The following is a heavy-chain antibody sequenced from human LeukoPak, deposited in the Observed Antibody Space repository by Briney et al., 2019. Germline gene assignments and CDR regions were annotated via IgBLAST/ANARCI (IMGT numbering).Heavy chain of an antibody. Sequence: GGSLRLSCAASGFTFSSYSMNWVRQAPGKGLEWVSSISSSSSYIYYADSVKGRFTISRDNAKNSLYLQMNSLRAEDTAMYYCARSAVYCSTMSCYTDYYYYMDVWGKGTTVTVSS. CDR3: ARSAVYCSTMSCYTDYYYYMDV. CDR2: ISSSSSYI. D-gene: IGHD2-2*02. J-gene: IGHJ6*03. V-gene: IGHV3-21*04. CDR1: GFTFSSYS.